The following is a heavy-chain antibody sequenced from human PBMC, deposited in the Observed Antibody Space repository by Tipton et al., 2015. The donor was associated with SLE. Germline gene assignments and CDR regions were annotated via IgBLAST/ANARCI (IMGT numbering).Heavy chain of an antibody. Sequence: TLSLTCAVYGRSFIGSYWTWIRQPPGKGLEWIGDIDHSGVTHYNPSLKSRATISVDTSKNQFSLKMSSVTAADTAVYYCARDTLGGLDYWGQGTLVTVSS. D-gene: IGHD7-27*01. CDR3: ARDTLGGLDY. CDR1: GRSFIGSY. CDR2: IDHSGVT. J-gene: IGHJ4*02. V-gene: IGHV4-34*01.